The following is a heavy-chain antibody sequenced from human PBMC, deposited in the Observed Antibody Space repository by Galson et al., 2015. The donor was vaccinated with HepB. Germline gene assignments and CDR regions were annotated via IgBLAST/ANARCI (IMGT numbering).Heavy chain of an antibody. V-gene: IGHV3-33*01. CDR1: GFTFSSYG. D-gene: IGHD3-9*01. CDR3: ARDWRYNTLTGYSNDY. Sequence: SLRLSCAASGFTFSSYGMHWVRQAPGKGLEWVALTWSDGNKKYYADSVKGRFTISRDNSMNTLYLQMNSVRAEDTAVYYCARDWRYNTLTGYSNDYWGQGTLVTVSS. CDR2: TWSDGNKK. J-gene: IGHJ4*02.